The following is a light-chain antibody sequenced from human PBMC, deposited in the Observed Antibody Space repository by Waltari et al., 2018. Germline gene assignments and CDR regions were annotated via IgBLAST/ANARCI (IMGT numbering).Light chain of an antibody. Sequence: SSELTQARPVSVALGQTVRITCPGDSLRSYYASRYQQKPGQAPVLVIYGKNNLPSGIPDRFSGSSSGTTASLTITGAQAEDEADYYCNSRDSSGNHVVFGGGTKLTVL. CDR2: GKN. CDR3: NSRDSSGNHVV. J-gene: IGLJ2*01. CDR1: SLRSYY. V-gene: IGLV3-19*01.